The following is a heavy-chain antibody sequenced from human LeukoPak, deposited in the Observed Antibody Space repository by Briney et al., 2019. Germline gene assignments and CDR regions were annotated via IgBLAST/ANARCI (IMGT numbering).Heavy chain of an antibody. CDR1: GYTFTSYY. Sequence: GASVKVSCKASGYTFTSYYMHWVRQAPGQGLEWMGIINPSGGSTSYAQKFQGRVTMTRDTSISTAYMELSRLRSDDTAVYYCAREGAAAGTRSLNWFDPWGQGTLVTVSS. CDR2: INPSGGST. V-gene: IGHV1-46*01. J-gene: IGHJ5*02. CDR3: AREGAAAGTRSLNWFDP. D-gene: IGHD6-13*01.